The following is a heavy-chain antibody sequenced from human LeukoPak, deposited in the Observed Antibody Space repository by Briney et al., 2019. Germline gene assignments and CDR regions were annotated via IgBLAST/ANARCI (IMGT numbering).Heavy chain of an antibody. CDR2: MYSSGST. Sequence: SETLSLTCNVSGGSISIYDWSWLRQPAGRGLEWIGRMYSSGSTYYSPSLKSRVTMSVDTSKNQFSLTLSSATAADTAVYYCARDRSGSNGYYSAFDIWGLGILVTVSS. J-gene: IGHJ3*02. V-gene: IGHV4-4*07. CDR1: GGSISIYD. D-gene: IGHD3-22*01. CDR3: ARDRSGSNGYYSAFDI.